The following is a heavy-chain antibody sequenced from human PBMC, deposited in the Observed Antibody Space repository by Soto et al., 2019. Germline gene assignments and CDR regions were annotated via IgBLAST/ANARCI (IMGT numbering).Heavy chain of an antibody. CDR1: GGSISSYY. J-gene: IGHJ3*02. CDR3: ARGPRSDI. V-gene: IGHV4-59*01. CDR2: IYYSGST. Sequence: QVQLQESGPGLVKPSETLSLTCTVSGGSISSYYWSWIRQPPGKGLEWIGYIYYSGSTNYNPSLKCRVTISVDTSKNQFSLKLSSVTAADTAVYYCARGPRSDIWGQGTMVTVSS.